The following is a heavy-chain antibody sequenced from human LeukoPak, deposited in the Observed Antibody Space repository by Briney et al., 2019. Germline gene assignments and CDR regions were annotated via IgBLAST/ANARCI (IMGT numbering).Heavy chain of an antibody. J-gene: IGHJ4*02. V-gene: IGHV1-3*01. Sequence: ASLKVSCKASGCTFSSYAISWVRQAPGQRLEWMGWINAGNGNTKYSQKFQGRVTITRDTSASTAYMELSSLRSEDTAVYYCARDYYGGVDYWGQGTLVTVSS. CDR1: GCTFSSYA. CDR2: INAGNGNT. D-gene: IGHD3-22*01. CDR3: ARDYYGGVDY.